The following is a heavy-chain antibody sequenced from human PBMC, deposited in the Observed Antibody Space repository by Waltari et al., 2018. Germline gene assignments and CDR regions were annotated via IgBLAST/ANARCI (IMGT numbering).Heavy chain of an antibody. J-gene: IGHJ4*02. V-gene: IGHV3-48*01. CDR3: AREAAAANNY. CDR2: ISSSSSTI. Sequence: EVQLVESGGGLVQPGGSLRLSCAASGFTFSSYSMNWVRQAPGKGLEWVAYISSSSSTIYYADSVKGRFTISRDNAKNSLYRQMNSLRAEDTAVYYCAREAAAANNYWGQGTLVTVSS. D-gene: IGHD6-13*01. CDR1: GFTFSSYS.